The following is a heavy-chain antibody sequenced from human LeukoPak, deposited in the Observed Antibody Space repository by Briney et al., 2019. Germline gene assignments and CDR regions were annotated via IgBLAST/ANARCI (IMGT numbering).Heavy chain of an antibody. J-gene: IGHJ4*02. V-gene: IGHV3-66*01. D-gene: IGHD4-17*01. CDR2: IYSGGST. CDR3: ARVVDHDYGDYYLDY. Sequence: GGSLRLSCAASGFTVSSNYMSWVRQAPGKGLEWVSVIYSGGSTYYADSVKGRFTISRDNSRNTLYLQMNSLRAEDTAVYYCARVVDHDYGDYYLDYWGQGTLVTVSS. CDR1: GFTVSSNY.